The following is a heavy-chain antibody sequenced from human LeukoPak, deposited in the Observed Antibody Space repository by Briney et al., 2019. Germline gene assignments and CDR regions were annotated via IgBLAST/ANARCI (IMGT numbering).Heavy chain of an antibody. V-gene: IGHV3-74*03. CDR2: IKNDESTA. D-gene: IGHD5-18*01. CDR3: GKTTVGYSSGQKPAWPVDY. Sequence: PGGSLRLSCVASGFTITNNWMYWVRQAPGRGLVWVSRIKNDESTAVYADSVKGRFTISRDNAKNTLYLQMNSLRVEDTAVYYCGKTTVGYSSGQKPAWPVDYWGQGTLVTVSS. CDR1: GFTITNNW. J-gene: IGHJ4*02.